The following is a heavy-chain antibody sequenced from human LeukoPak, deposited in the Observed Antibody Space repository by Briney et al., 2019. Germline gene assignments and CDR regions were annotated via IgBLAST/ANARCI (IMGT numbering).Heavy chain of an antibody. J-gene: IGHJ3*02. V-gene: IGHV4-4*02. D-gene: IGHD3-3*01. CDR2: IYHSGST. CDR3: ARGVVVRFLEWVTGNDAFDI. Sequence: SGTLSLTCAVSGGSISSSNWWSWVRQPPGKGLEWIGEIYHSGSTNCNPSLKSRVTISVDKSKNQFSLKLSSVTAADTAVYYCARGVVVRFLEWVTGNDAFDIWGQGTMVTVSS. CDR1: GGSISSSNW.